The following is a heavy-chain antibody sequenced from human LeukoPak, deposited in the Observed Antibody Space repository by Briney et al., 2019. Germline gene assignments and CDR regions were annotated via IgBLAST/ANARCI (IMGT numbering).Heavy chain of an antibody. Sequence: GGSLRLSCAASGFTFSSYGMHWSRKAPGKGLEWVAFIRYDGSNKYYADSVKGRFTISRDNSKNTLYLQMNSLRAEDTAVYYCARDWLNYFDYWGQGTLVTVSS. J-gene: IGHJ4*02. CDR1: GFTFSSYG. V-gene: IGHV3-30*02. CDR3: ARDWLNYFDY. D-gene: IGHD5-12*01. CDR2: IRYDGSNK.